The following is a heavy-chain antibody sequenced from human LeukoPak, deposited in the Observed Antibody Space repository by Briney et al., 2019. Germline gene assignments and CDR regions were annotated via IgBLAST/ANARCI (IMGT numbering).Heavy chain of an antibody. V-gene: IGHV3-23*01. CDR1: GFAFSSQA. Sequence: GGSLRLSCAASGFAFSSQAMGWVRQAPGKGLEWVSVISDSGSLTYYADSVKGRFTISRDNSKKTLFLQLNSLRAEGTAVYYCAKDARRTNGWYYFDYWGQGALVTVSS. J-gene: IGHJ4*02. CDR2: ISDSGSLT. D-gene: IGHD6-19*01. CDR3: AKDARRTNGWYYFDY.